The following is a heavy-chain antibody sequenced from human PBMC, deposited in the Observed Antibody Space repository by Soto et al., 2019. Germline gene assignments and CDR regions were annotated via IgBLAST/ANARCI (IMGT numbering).Heavy chain of an antibody. J-gene: IGHJ4*02. CDR1: GGSISSSSYY. D-gene: IGHD3-3*01. CDR3: ARRLEFFGVVIMSYFDY. Sequence: QLQLQESGPGLVKPSETLSLTCTVSGGSISSSSYYWGWIRQPPGKGLEWIGSIYYSGSTYYNPSLKSRVTIAVATSKNQFSLKLSSVTAADTAVYYCARRLEFFGVVIMSYFDYWGQGTLVTVSS. CDR2: IYYSGST. V-gene: IGHV4-39*01.